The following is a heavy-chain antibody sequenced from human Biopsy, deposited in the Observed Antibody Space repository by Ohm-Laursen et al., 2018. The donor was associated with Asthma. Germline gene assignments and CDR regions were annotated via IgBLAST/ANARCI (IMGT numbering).Heavy chain of an antibody. Sequence: GSLRLSCAASGFTFSSYSMNWVRQAPGKGLEWVSSISSSSSYIYYADSVKGRFTISRDNAKNSLYLQMNSLRAEDTAVYYCARVDTIFGVVIPIYYYYGMDVWGQGTTVTASS. CDR2: ISSSSSYI. J-gene: IGHJ6*02. V-gene: IGHV3-21*01. CDR3: ARVDTIFGVVIPIYYYYGMDV. CDR1: GFTFSSYS. D-gene: IGHD3-3*01.